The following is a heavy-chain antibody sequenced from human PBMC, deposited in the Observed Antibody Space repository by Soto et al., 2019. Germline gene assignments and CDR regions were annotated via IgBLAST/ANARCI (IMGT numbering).Heavy chain of an antibody. CDR2: INPSDSYT. J-gene: IGHJ6*02. D-gene: IGHD2-15*01. CDR3: AIFPIVCSGGSCFTLNYYYYGMDV. V-gene: IGHV5-10-1*01. CDR1: GYSFTSYC. Sequence: GESLKISCKGSGYSFTSYCISWERQMPGKGLEWKERINPSDSYTNYSPSFQGHVTISADKSISTAYLKWSSLKASDTAMYYCAIFPIVCSGGSCFTLNYYYYGMDVWGQGTTVTVSS.